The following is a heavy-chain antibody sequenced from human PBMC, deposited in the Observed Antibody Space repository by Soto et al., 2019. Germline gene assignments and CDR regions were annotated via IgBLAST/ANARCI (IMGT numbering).Heavy chain of an antibody. J-gene: IGHJ5*02. Sequence: ASLKVSCKASGYTFTSYGISWVRQAPGQGLEWMGWISAYNGNTNYAQKLQGRVTMTTDTSTSTAYMELRSLRSDDTAVYYCARDERWLVRDNWFDPWGQGTLVTVSS. CDR1: GYTFTSYG. CDR2: ISAYNGNT. CDR3: ARDERWLVRDNWFDP. D-gene: IGHD6-19*01. V-gene: IGHV1-18*01.